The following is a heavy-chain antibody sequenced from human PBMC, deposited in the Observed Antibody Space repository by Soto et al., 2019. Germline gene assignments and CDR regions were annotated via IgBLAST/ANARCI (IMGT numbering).Heavy chain of an antibody. D-gene: IGHD3-10*01. CDR2: IYYSGST. CDR1: CGSIRRGGYY. Sequence: SETLSLTCSFSCGSIRRGGYYWNWIRQPPWKGLEWIGHIYYSGSTYYNSSLKSRVTISLDTSKNQFSLKLSSVTAADTAVYYCAGQPTAGSYYDLGSYYSYYAMDVWGQGTTVT. CDR3: AGQPTAGSYYDLGSYYSYYAMDV. V-gene: IGHV4-30-4*01. J-gene: IGHJ6*02.